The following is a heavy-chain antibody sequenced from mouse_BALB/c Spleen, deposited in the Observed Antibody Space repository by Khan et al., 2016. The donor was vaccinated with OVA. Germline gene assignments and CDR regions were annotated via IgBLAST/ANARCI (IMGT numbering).Heavy chain of an antibody. Sequence: EVQLQQSGAELVKSGATVKLSCQASALTIKDTYIPCLKQWLDKALEWIGRMDPPNGNTKYAPRFQGKATITADTSSNTAYLQLSSLTSEDTAVYYCARMARKWGQGTTLTVSS. J-gene: IGHJ2*01. V-gene: IGHV14-3*02. CDR1: ALTIKDTY. CDR3: ARMARK. CDR2: MDPPNGNT.